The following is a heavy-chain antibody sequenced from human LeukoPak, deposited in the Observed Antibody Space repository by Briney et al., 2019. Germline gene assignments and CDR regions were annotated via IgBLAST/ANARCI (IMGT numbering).Heavy chain of an antibody. V-gene: IGHV3-7*01. CDR3: ASDWGSTGYDLYDT. CDR2: IRQDGSER. CDR1: GFTFSSYW. J-gene: IGHJ5*02. D-gene: IGHD5-12*01. Sequence: PGGSLRLSCAASGFTFSSYWMTWVRQAPGKGLEWVAHIRQDGSERHYVDSVKDRFTISRDNAKNSLYLQMDSARAEDTAVYYCASDWGSTGYDLYDTWGQGTLVTVSS.